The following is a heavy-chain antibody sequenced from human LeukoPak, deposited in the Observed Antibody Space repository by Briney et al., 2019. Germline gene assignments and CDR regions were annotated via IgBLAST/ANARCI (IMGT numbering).Heavy chain of an antibody. V-gene: IGHV3-23*01. D-gene: IGHD3-3*01. CDR3: AKGHYDFWSGLAYFDY. J-gene: IGHJ4*02. CDR2: ISGSGGST. CDR1: GFTFSSYA. Sequence: GGSLRLSCAASGFTFSSYAMSWVRQAPGKGLEWVSAISGSGGSTYYADSVKGRFTISRDNSKNTLYLQMNSLRAEDTAVYYRAKGHYDFWSGLAYFDYWGQGTLVTVSS.